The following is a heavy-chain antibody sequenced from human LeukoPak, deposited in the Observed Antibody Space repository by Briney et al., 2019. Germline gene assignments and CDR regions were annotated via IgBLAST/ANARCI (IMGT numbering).Heavy chain of an antibody. D-gene: IGHD2-15*01. CDR1: GLTFSNYA. CDR3: ARESKLGAAPTGGYYYYGMDV. V-gene: IGHV3-72*01. CDR2: IRNKANSYTT. Sequence: GGSLRLSCAASGLTFSNYAMNWVRQAPGMGLEWVGRIRNKANSYTTEYAASVSGRFTISRDDSKDSLCLQMNSLKTEDTAVYYCARESKLGAAPTGGYYYYGMDVWGQGTTVTVSS. J-gene: IGHJ6*02.